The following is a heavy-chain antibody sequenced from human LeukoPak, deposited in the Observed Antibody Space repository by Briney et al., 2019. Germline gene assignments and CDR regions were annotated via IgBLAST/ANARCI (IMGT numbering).Heavy chain of an antibody. D-gene: IGHD5-18*01. CDR2: ISYDGSNK. CDR1: GFTFSSYG. Sequence: GGSLRLSCAASGFTFSSYGMHWVRQAPGKGLEWVAVISYDGSNKYYADSVKGRFTISRDNSKNSLYLQMNSLRVEDTAVYYCARGGHLWFYLFDYWGQGTLVTVSS. J-gene: IGHJ4*02. CDR3: ARGGHLWFYLFDY. V-gene: IGHV3-30*03.